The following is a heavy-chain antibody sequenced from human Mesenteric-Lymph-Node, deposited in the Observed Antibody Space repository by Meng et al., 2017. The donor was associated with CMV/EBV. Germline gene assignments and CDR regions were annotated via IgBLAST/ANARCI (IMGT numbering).Heavy chain of an antibody. J-gene: IGHJ4*02. V-gene: IGHV4-38-2*02. D-gene: IGHD1-7*01. CDR3: ARRNYAAYYFDY. CDR1: GFSISSGYY. Sequence: SETLSLTCTVSGFSISSGYYWGWIRQPPGKGLEWIGSIYHSGSTYYNPSLKSRVTISVDTSKNQFSLKLSSVTAADTAVYYCARRNYAAYYFDYWGQGTLVTVSS. CDR2: IYHSGST.